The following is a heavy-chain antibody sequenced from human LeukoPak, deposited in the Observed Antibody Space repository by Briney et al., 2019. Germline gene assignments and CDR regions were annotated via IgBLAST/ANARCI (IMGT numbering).Heavy chain of an antibody. J-gene: IGHJ4*02. CDR3: AKALPLIAAAGTGYFDY. Sequence: GGSLRLSCAASGFTFSSYAMSWVRQAPGKGLEWVSAISGSGGSTYYADSVKGRFTISRDNSKNTLYLQMNSLRAEDTAVYYCAKALPLIAAAGTGYFDYWGQGALVTVSS. D-gene: IGHD6-13*01. CDR1: GFTFSSYA. CDR2: ISGSGGST. V-gene: IGHV3-23*01.